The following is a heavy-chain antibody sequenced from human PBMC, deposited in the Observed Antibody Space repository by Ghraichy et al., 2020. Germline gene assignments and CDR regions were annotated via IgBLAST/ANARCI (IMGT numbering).Heavy chain of an antibody. CDR1: GGSISSSSYH. D-gene: IGHD6-13*01. Sequence: SETLSLTCTVSGGSISSSSYHWGWIRQPPGKGLEWIGSIYYSGSTYYSPSLRSRVTISVDTSKNQFSLKLNSVTAADTAVYYCARDEGIAAGGTRAFDYWGQGILVTISS. J-gene: IGHJ4*02. CDR3: ARDEGIAAGGTRAFDY. V-gene: IGHV4-39*02. CDR2: IYYSGST.